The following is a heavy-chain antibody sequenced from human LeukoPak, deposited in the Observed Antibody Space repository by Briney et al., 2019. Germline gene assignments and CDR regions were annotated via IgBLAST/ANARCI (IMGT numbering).Heavy chain of an antibody. CDR1: GGSISSYY. CDR2: IYYSGST. Sequence: SGTLSLTCTVSGGSISSYYWSWIRQPPGKGLEWIGYIYYSGSTNYNPSLKSRVTISVDTSKNQFSLKLSSVTAADTAVYYCARAGYYYDSSGYYAYYFDYWGQGTLVTVSS. V-gene: IGHV4-59*01. J-gene: IGHJ4*02. D-gene: IGHD3-22*01. CDR3: ARAGYYYDSSGYYAYYFDY.